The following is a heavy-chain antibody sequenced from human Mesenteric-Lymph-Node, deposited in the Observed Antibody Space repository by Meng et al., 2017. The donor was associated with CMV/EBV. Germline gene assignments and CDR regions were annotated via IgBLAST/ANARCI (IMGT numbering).Heavy chain of an antibody. CDR2: IIPIYGTA. Sequence: CKASGGTFGTSAISWVRQAPGQGLEWMGGIIPIYGTANYAQKFQGRVTITADKSTSTAYMELSSLRSEDTAVYYCARDEGLFSDFDYWGQGTLVTVSS. CDR1: GGTFGTSA. CDR3: ARDEGLFSDFDY. D-gene: IGHD2-21*01. V-gene: IGHV1-69*06. J-gene: IGHJ4*02.